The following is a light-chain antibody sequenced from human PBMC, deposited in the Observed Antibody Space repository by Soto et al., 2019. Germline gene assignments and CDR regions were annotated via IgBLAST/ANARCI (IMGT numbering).Light chain of an antibody. J-gene: IGKJ5*01. Sequence: EIVLTQSPATLSLSPGERATLSCRASQSVSSYVAWYQQKPGQAPRLLIYDASNRATGIPARFSGSGSGTDFTLTISSLEPEDFAVYYCHQRQYWPPITFGQGTRLEIK. CDR2: DAS. V-gene: IGKV3-11*01. CDR1: QSVSSY. CDR3: HQRQYWPPIT.